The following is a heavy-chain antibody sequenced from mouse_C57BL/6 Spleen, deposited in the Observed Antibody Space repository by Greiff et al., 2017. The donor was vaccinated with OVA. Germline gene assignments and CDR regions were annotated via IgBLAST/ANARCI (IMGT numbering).Heavy chain of an antibody. CDR2: IRSKSNNYAT. CDR3: VTNYYGSSSAWFAY. Sequence: EVKLQESGGGLVQPKGSLKLSCAASGFSFNTYAMNWVRQAPGKGLEWVARIRSKSNNYATYYADSVKDRFTISRDDSESMLYLQMNNLKTEDTAMYYCVTNYYGSSSAWFAYWGQGTLVTVSA. J-gene: IGHJ3*01. V-gene: IGHV10-1*01. D-gene: IGHD1-1*01. CDR1: GFSFNTYA.